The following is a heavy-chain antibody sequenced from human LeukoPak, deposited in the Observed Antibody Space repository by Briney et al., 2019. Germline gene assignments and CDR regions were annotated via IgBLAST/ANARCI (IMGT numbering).Heavy chain of an antibody. CDR1: GYTFTSYG. CDR2: IIPIFGTA. V-gene: IGHV1-69*13. J-gene: IGHJ4*02. D-gene: IGHD2-2*01. Sequence: GASVKVSCKASGYTFTSYGISWVRQAPGQGLEWMGGIIPIFGTANYAQKFQGRVTITADESTSTAYMELSSLRSEDTAVYYCAREVLYCSSTSCYEGTNYFDYWGQGTLVTVSS. CDR3: AREVLYCSSTSCYEGTNYFDY.